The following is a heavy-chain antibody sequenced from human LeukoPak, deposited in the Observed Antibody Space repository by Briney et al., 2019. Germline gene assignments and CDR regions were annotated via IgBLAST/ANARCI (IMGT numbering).Heavy chain of an antibody. D-gene: IGHD3-9*01. CDR2: ISGSGGST. Sequence: GFLRLSCAASGFTFSSYAMSWVRQAPGKGLEWVSAISGSGGSTYYADSVKGRFTISRDNSKNTLYLQMNSLRAEDTAVYYCARDPGLRYFDWVYGMDVWGQGTTVTVSS. CDR3: ARDPGLRYFDWVYGMDV. CDR1: GFTFSSYA. V-gene: IGHV3-23*01. J-gene: IGHJ6*02.